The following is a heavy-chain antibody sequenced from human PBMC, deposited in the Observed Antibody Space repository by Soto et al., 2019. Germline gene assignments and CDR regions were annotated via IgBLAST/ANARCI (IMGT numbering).Heavy chain of an antibody. CDR1: GFTFTTYG. CDR2: ISSDGSKQ. V-gene: IGHV3-30*18. D-gene: IGHD6-19*01. Sequence: QVQLVDSGGGVVQPGGSLRLSCAASGFTFTTYGIHWVRQAPGKGLEWMAVISSDGSKQYYTDSVKGRFTISRDNSKNTLYLQMNSLRAEDTAIYYCAKDGVGGAGQLWLVRFPDYWGQGTQVTVSS. CDR3: AKDGVGGAGQLWLVRFPDY. J-gene: IGHJ4*02.